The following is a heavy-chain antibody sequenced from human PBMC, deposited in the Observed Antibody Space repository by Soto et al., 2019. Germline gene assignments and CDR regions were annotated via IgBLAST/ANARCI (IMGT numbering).Heavy chain of an antibody. Sequence: QVQLVQSGAEVKKPGASVKVSCKASGYTFTGYYMNWVRQAPGQGLEWMGWINANSGGTNYAQKFQGRVTMTRDTSISTAYMELSRLRSDDTAVYYCARSLTTLTTLLDYWGQGTLVTVSS. V-gene: IGHV1-2*02. D-gene: IGHD4-17*01. CDR3: ARSLTTLTTLLDY. CDR1: GYTFTGYY. CDR2: INANSGGT. J-gene: IGHJ4*02.